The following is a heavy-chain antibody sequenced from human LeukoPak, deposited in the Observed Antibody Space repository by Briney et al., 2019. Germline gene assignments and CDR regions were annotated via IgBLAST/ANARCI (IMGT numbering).Heavy chain of an antibody. D-gene: IGHD3-22*01. CDR1: GFTFSNYA. CDR3: ARDHSSRSTRTDYYYMDV. Sequence: GGSLRLXCAASGFTFSNYAMHWGRQAPGKGLECVSAISSNGGSTYYANSVKGRFTASRDNSKNTLYLQMSSLRAEDMAVYYCARDHSSRSTRTDYYYMDVWGKGTTVTVSS. CDR2: ISSNGGST. V-gene: IGHV3-64*01. J-gene: IGHJ6*03.